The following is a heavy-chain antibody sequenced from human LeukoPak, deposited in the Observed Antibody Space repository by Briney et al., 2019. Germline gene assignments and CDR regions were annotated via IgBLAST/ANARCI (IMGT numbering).Heavy chain of an antibody. Sequence: ASVKVSCKASGYTFTSYYMHWVRQAPGQGLEWMGIINPSGGSTSYAQKFQGRVTMTRDTSTSTAYMELSSLRSEDTAVYYCAREEYSSSWWDYNWFDPWGQGTLVTVSS. CDR2: INPSGGST. D-gene: IGHD6-13*01. V-gene: IGHV1-46*01. J-gene: IGHJ5*02. CDR1: GYTFTSYY. CDR3: AREEYSSSWWDYNWFDP.